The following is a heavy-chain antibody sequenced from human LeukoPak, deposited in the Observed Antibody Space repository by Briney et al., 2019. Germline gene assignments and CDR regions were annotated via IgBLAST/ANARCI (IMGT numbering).Heavy chain of an antibody. D-gene: IGHD1-26*01. J-gene: IGHJ4*02. CDR1: GFTFSSYG. CDR2: ISYDGSNK. V-gene: IGHV3-30*18. Sequence: GGSLRLSCAASGFTFSSYGMHWVRQAPGKGLEWVAVISYDGSNKYYADSVKGRFTISRDNSKNTLYLQVNSLRAEDTAVYYCAKGSQWELQYYFDYWGQGTLVTVSS. CDR3: AKGSQWELQYYFDY.